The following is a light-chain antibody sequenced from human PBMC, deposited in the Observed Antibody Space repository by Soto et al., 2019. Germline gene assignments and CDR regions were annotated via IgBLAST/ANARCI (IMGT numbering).Light chain of an antibody. V-gene: IGLV1-40*01. CDR3: QSYDYRLNGSGV. J-gene: IGLJ1*01. Sequence: QSVLTQPPSVSGAPGQRVTISCTGSSSNIGAGYDVHWYRQLPGTAPKLVMFGNNNRPSGVPERFSGSKSGTSASLAITGLQAEDEADYYCQSYDYRLNGSGVFGTGTKVTVL. CDR1: SSNIGAGYD. CDR2: GNN.